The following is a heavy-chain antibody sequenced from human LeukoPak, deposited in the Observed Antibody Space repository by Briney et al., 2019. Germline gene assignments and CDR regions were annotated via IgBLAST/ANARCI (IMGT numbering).Heavy chain of an antibody. V-gene: IGHV4-34*01. CDR1: GGSFSGYY. D-gene: IGHD4-17*01. Sequence: KPSETLSLTCAVYGGSFSGYYWSWIRQPPGKGLEWIGEINHSGSTNCNPSLKSRVTISVDTSKNQFSLKLSSVTAADTAVYYCARGAPKMTTVTKGAFDIWGQGTMVTVSS. CDR2: INHSGST. J-gene: IGHJ3*02. CDR3: ARGAPKMTTVTKGAFDI.